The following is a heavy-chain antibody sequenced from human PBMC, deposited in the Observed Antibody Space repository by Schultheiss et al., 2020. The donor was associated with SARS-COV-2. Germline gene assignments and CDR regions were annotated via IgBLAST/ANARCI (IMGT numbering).Heavy chain of an antibody. J-gene: IGHJ6*02. CDR1: GGSISSSSYY. CDR2: IYYSGST. CDR3: ARDCGSWYYYYYGMDV. V-gene: IGHV4-39*07. Sequence: SETLSLTCTVSGGSISSSSYYWGWIRQPPGKGLEWIRSIYYSGSTYYNPSLKSRVTISVDTSKNQFSLKLSSVTAADTAVYYCARDCGSWYYYYYGMDVWGQGTTVTVSS. D-gene: IGHD6-13*01.